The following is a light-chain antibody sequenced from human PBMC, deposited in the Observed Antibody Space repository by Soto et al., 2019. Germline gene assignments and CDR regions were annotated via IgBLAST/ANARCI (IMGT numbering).Light chain of an antibody. Sequence: QSVLTQPRSVSGSPGQSVTISCTGTSSNVGGYNYVSWYQHHPGKVPKLLIYDVTERPSGFPDRFSGYKSGNTASLTISGLQADDEADYYCCSYAGTYSWLFGGGTKLTVL. CDR1: SSNVGGYNY. V-gene: IGLV2-11*01. J-gene: IGLJ2*01. CDR3: CSYAGTYSWL. CDR2: DVT.